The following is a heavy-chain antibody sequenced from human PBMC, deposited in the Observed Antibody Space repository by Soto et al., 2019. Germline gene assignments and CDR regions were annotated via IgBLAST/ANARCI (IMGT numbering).Heavy chain of an antibody. J-gene: IGHJ6*02. CDR1: GYTFTSYY. D-gene: IGHD3-3*01. CDR2: INPSGGST. CDR3: ASEFTYYDFWSGYYNLSDYYYGMDV. V-gene: IGHV1-46*01. Sequence: ASVKVSCKASGYTFTSYYMHWVRQAPGQGLEWMGIINPSGGSTSYAQKFQGRVTMTRDTSTSTVYMELSSLRSEDTAVYYCASEFTYYDFWSGYYNLSDYYYGMDVWGQGTTVTVSS.